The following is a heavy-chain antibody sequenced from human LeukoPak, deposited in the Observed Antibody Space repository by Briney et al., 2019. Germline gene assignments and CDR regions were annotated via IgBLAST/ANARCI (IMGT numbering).Heavy chain of an antibody. V-gene: IGHV1-46*01. CDR2: INPSGGST. J-gene: IGHJ6*02. CDR3: ARVLDYGDRYYYYGMDV. Sequence: ASVKVSCKASGYTFTSYGISWVRQAPGQGLEWMGIINPSGGSTSYAQKFQGRVTMTRDTSTSTVYMELSSLRSEDTAVYYCARVLDYGDRYYYYGMDVWGQGTTVTVSS. CDR1: GYTFTSYG. D-gene: IGHD4-17*01.